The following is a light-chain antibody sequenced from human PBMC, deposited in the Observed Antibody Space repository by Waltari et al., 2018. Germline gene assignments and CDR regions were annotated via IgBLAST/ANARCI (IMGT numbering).Light chain of an antibody. CDR1: QNVGTG. CDR3: QQYEDWPRHS. Sequence: EIVVTQSPATLSVSPGARVTLSCRASQNVGTGLAWYQQKPGQTPRLLIFGAYSRASGVPARFSGSGSGTDFTLAISSLQSEDFAVYYCQQYEDWPRHSFGGGTKVQIE. V-gene: IGKV3-15*01. J-gene: IGKJ4*01. CDR2: GAY.